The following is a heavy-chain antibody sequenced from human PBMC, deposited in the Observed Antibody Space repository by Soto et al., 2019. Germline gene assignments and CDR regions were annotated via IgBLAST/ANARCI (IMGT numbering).Heavy chain of an antibody. CDR2: IIPIFGTA. CDR1: GGTFSSYA. CDR3: ARDLVPEVYYQLLWSSYYYYGMDV. V-gene: IGHV1-69*13. Sequence: SVKVSCKASGGTFSSYAISWVRQAPGQGLEWMGGIIPIFGTANYAQKFQGRVTITADESTSTAYMELSSLRSEDTAVYYCARDLVPEVYYQLLWSSYYYYGMDVWGQGTTVTVSS. D-gene: IGHD2-2*01. J-gene: IGHJ6*02.